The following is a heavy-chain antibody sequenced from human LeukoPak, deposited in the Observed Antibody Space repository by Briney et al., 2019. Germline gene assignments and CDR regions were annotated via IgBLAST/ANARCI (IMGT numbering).Heavy chain of an antibody. J-gene: IGHJ4*02. CDR3: AVLYCSSTSCFDFDY. V-gene: IGHV1-3*01. D-gene: IGHD2-2*01. CDR2: INAGNGNT. Sequence: GASVKVSCKASGYTFTSYAMHWVRQAPGQRLEWMGWINAGNGNTKYLQKFQGRVTITRDTSASTAYMELSSLRSEDTAVYYCAVLYCSSTSCFDFDYWGQGTLVTVSS. CDR1: GYTFTSYA.